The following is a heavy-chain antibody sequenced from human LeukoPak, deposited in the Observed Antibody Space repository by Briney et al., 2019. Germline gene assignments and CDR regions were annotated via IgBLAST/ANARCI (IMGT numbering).Heavy chain of an antibody. J-gene: IGHJ4*02. Sequence: GGSLRLSCAASGFTFSSYGMHWVRQAPGKGLEWVAVIWYDGSNKYYADSVKGRFTISRDNSKNTLYLQMNSLRAEDTAVYYCVRSTAMVTAAPSYWGQGTLVTVSS. CDR1: GFTFSSYG. V-gene: IGHV3-33*01. D-gene: IGHD5-18*01. CDR3: VRSTAMVTAAPSY. CDR2: IWYDGSNK.